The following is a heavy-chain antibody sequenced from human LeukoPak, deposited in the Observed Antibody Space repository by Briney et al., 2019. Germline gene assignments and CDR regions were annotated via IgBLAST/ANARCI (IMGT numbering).Heavy chain of an antibody. CDR1: GGSISSGDYY. Sequence: SETLSLTCTVSGGSISSGDYYWSWIRQPPGKGLEWIGYIYYSGSTYYNPSLKSRVTISVDTSKNQFSLKLSSVTAADTAVYYCARIAVANRETSFERPNWFDPWGQGTLVTVSS. V-gene: IGHV4-30-4*01. CDR3: ARIAVANRETSFERPNWFDP. J-gene: IGHJ5*02. D-gene: IGHD6-19*01. CDR2: IYYSGST.